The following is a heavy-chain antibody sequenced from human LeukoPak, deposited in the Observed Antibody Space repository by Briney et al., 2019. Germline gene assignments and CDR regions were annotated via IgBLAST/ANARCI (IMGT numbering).Heavy chain of an antibody. CDR3: ANFRWSFQLGYDDPPSVGSFVDY. CDR1: GFTFGNYW. CDR2: IRYDGSNK. D-gene: IGHD6-13*01. Sequence: QAGGSLRLSCAASGFTFGNYWMNWVRQAPGKGLEWVAFIRYDGSNKYYADSVKGRFTISRDNSKNTLYLQMNSLRAEDTAVYYCANFRWSFQLGYDDPPSVGSFVDYWGQGTLVTVSS. V-gene: IGHV3-30*02. J-gene: IGHJ4*02.